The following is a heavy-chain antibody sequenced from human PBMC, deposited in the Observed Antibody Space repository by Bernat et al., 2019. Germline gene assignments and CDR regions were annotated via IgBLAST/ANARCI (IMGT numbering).Heavy chain of an antibody. Sequence: EVQLVESGGGLVQPGGSLRLSCAASGFTFSSYAMNWVRQAPGKRLEYVSAISNNGGTTHYANSVKGKFTISRDNSKNTLDLQMGSLGVDDMAVYYCARVGYRAGSSSWNYFDYWGQGTLVTVSS. CDR3: ARVGYRAGSSSWNYFDY. V-gene: IGHV3-64*01. CDR1: GFTFSSYA. J-gene: IGHJ4*02. CDR2: ISNNGGTT. D-gene: IGHD6-13*01.